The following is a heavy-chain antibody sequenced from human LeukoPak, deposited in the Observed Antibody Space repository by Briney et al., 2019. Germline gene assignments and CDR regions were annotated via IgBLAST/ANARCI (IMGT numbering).Heavy chain of an antibody. V-gene: IGHV4-4*02. J-gene: IGHJ5*02. Sequence: SETLSLTCAVSGASISSSNWWSWVRQPPGKGLEWIGEIYHSGSTNYNPSLKSRVTISVDKSKKQFSLKLSSVTAADTAVYYCSACWNYAVLSWGQGTLVTVSS. CDR1: GASISSSNW. CDR3: SACWNYAVLS. CDR2: IYHSGST. D-gene: IGHD1-7*01.